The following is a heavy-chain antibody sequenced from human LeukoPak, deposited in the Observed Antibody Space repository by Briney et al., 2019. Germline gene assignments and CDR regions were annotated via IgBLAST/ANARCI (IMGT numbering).Heavy chain of an antibody. CDR3: ARAVWDSSGYYYDY. Sequence: PGGSLRLSCAASAFTFDDYAMHWVRQAPEKGLEWVSDISWNSGSIGYADSVKGRFTISRDNAKNSLYLQMNSLRAEDTATYYCARAVWDSSGYYYDYWGQGTLVTVSS. CDR2: ISWNSGSI. CDR1: AFTFDDYA. D-gene: IGHD3-22*01. J-gene: IGHJ4*02. V-gene: IGHV3-9*01.